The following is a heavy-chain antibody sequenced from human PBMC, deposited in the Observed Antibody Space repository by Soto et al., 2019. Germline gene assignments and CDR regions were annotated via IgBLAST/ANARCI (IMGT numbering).Heavy chain of an antibody. CDR3: ASHRPGYSSSSHYHYYYMDV. CDR2: INHSGST. CDR1: GGSFSGYY. D-gene: IGHD6-6*01. V-gene: IGHV4-34*01. J-gene: IGHJ6*03. Sequence: SETLSLTCAVYGGSFSGYYWSWIRQPPGKGLEWIGEINHSGSTNYNPSLKSRVTISVDTSKNQFSLKLSSVTAADTAVYYCASHRPGYSSSSHYHYYYMDVWGKGTTVTVSS.